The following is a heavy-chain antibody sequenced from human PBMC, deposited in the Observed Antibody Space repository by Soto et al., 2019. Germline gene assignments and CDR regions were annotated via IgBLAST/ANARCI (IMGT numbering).Heavy chain of an antibody. CDR1: GYTFTTYW. CDR3: ARQVPTTGWFGDLPKKSFNGFDP. J-gene: IGHJ5*02. D-gene: IGHD3-10*01. CDR2: IYPGDSDT. V-gene: IGHV5-51*01. Sequence: GESLKISCKGSGYTFTTYWIGWVRQMPGKGLEWMGIIYPGDSDTRYSPSFQGQVIISADKSISTAYLQWSSLKASDTAMYYWARQVPTTGWFGDLPKKSFNGFDPGGQGPRVTVSS.